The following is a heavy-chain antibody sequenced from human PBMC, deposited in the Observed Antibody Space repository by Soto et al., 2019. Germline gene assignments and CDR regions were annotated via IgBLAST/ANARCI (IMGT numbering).Heavy chain of an antibody. CDR3: ARDRTLSYFDY. CDR1: GFTLSSYG. CDR2: IWYDGNSK. Sequence: PGGSLRLSCSASGFTLSSYGMHWVRQAPGKGLEWVAVIWYDGNSKYYVDSVKDRFTISRDSSKNTLYLQMNSLRAEDTAVYYCARDRTLSYFDYWGQGTLVTFSS. J-gene: IGHJ4*02. V-gene: IGHV3-33*04.